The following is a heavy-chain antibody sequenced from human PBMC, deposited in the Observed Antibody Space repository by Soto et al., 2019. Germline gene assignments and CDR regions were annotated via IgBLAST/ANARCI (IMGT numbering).Heavy chain of an antibody. D-gene: IGHD6-19*01. V-gene: IGHV1-18*01. CDR3: ARGDSSGWYSGEIFDY. J-gene: IGHJ4*02. CDR1: GYTFTSYG. Sequence: ASVKVSCKASGYTFTSYGISWVRQAPGQGLEWMGWICAYNGNTNYAQKLQGRVTMTTDTSTSTAYMELRSLRSDDTAVYYCARGDSSGWYSGEIFDYWGQGTLVTVSS. CDR2: ICAYNGNT.